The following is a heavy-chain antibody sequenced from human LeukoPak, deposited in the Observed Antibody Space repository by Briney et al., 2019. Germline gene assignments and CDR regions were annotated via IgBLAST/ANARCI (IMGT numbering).Heavy chain of an antibody. D-gene: IGHD1-1*01. Sequence: PGGSLRLSCAASGFSLSTNDMSWVRQAPGKGLEWVSAISGSASGGTTYEDSVKGRFTISRDNSKGTMYLQMNSLRAEDTAVYYCAKVKTHWYFDNWGRGTLVTVSS. CDR1: GFSLSTND. V-gene: IGHV3-23*01. CDR2: ISGSASGGT. J-gene: IGHJ4*02. CDR3: AKVKTHWYFDN.